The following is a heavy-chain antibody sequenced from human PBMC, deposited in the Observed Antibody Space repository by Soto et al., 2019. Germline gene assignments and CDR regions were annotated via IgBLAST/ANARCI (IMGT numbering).Heavy chain of an antibody. V-gene: IGHV4-30-4*01. D-gene: IGHD5-18*01. J-gene: IGHJ4*02. CDR3: ARVDTAMVLFDY. Sequence: TSETLSLTCTVSGGSISSGDYYWSWIRQPPGKGLEWIGYIYYSGSTYYNPSLKSRVTISVDTPKNQFSLKLSSVTAADTAVYYCARVDTAMVLFDYWGQGTLVTVSS. CDR1: GGSISSGDYY. CDR2: IYYSGST.